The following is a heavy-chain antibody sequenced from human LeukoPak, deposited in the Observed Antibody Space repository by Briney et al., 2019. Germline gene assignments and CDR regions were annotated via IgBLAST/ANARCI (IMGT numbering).Heavy chain of an antibody. D-gene: IGHD6-6*01. Sequence: PGGSLRLSCAACGFTFSSYWMHWVRQAPGKGLVWVSRINSDGSSTSYADSEKGRFTISRDNAKNTVSLQMNNLRAEDTVVYYCAGGRPYFFDDWGQGTLVTVSS. CDR1: GFTFSSYW. V-gene: IGHV3-74*01. J-gene: IGHJ4*02. CDR2: INSDGSST. CDR3: AGGRPYFFDD.